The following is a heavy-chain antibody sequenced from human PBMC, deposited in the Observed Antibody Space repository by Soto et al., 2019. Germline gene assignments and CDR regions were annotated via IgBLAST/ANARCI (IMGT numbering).Heavy chain of an antibody. V-gene: IGHV3-15*01. J-gene: IGHJ4*02. CDR2: IKSKTDGGTT. CDR3: TTDQFRAAPGDFDY. Sequence: EVQLVESGGGLVKPGGSLRLSCAASGFTFSNAWLSWVRQAPGKGLEWVGRIKSKTDGGTTDYAAPVKGRFTISRDDSKNTLYVQMNSLKTEDTAVYYCTTDQFRAAPGDFDYWGQGTLVTVSS. D-gene: IGHD3-16*01. CDR1: GFTFSNAW.